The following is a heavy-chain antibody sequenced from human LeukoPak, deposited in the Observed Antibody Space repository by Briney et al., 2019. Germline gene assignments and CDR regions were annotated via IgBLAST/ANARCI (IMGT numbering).Heavy chain of an antibody. CDR2: INPNTGGT. CDR1: GYTLTGYY. D-gene: IGHD1-26*01. Sequence: ASVKVSCKASGYTLTGYYMHWGRQAPGQGLEWMGWINPNTGGTNYAQKFQGRVTLTRDTSISTAYMELSSLTSDDTAVYYCGRDARWEVPRKDGFDIWGQGTMVTVSS. J-gene: IGHJ3*02. CDR3: GRDARWEVPRKDGFDI. V-gene: IGHV1-2*02.